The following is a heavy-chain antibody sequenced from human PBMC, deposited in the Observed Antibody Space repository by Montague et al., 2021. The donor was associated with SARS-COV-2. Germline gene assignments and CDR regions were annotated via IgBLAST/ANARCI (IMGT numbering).Heavy chain of an antibody. CDR2: IYFGGGT. D-gene: IGHD5-12*01. Sequence: SETLSLTCTVSGXSISSSNYFWGWIRQPPGKGLDGIGSIYFGGGTYYNPSLQSRVTISVDTSKNQFSLKFTSVTAADTAVYWCAGDVGKGFSGYENEGGFDYWGQGTLVSVSS. J-gene: IGHJ4*02. V-gene: IGHV4-39*07. CDR1: GXSISSSNYF. CDR3: AGDVGKGFSGYENEGGFDY.